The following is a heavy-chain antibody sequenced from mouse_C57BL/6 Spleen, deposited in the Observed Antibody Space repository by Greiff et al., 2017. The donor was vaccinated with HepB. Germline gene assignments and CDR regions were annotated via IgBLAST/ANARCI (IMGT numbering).Heavy chain of an antibody. J-gene: IGHJ3*01. D-gene: IGHD2-3*01. V-gene: IGHV1-54*01. CDR1: GYAFTNYL. CDR3: AREGLLRGFAY. CDR2: INPGSGGT. Sequence: QVQLQQSGAELVRPGTSVKVSCKASGYAFTNYLIEWVKQRPGQGLEWIGVINPGSGGTNYNEKFKGKATLTADKSSSTAYMQLSSLTSEDSAVYFCAREGLLRGFAYWGQGTLVTVSA.